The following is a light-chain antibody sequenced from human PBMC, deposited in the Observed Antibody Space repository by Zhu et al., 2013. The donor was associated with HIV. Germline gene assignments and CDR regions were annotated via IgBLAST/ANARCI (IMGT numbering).Light chain of an antibody. J-gene: IGKJ1*01. CDR2: GAS. CDR1: QSVSTY. V-gene: IGKV3-20*01. CDR3: QRFGSSVTWT. Sequence: EIVLTQSPATLSLSPGERATLSCRASQSVSTYLAWYQQKPGQAPRLLIYGASNRAPGIPDRFSGSGSGTDFTLTITGLEPEDIGMYFCQRFGSSVTWTFGQGTNLEIK.